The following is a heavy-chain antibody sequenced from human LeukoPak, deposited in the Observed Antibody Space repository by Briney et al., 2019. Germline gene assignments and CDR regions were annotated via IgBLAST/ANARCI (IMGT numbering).Heavy chain of an antibody. CDR1: GFTFSSYA. CDR3: ARVASVAGVDY. Sequence: GGSLRLSCAASGFTFSSYAMHWVHQAPGKGLEWVAVISYDGSNKYYADSVKGRFTISRDNSKNTLYLQMNSLRAEDTAVYYCARVASVAGVDYWGQGTLVTVSS. J-gene: IGHJ4*02. D-gene: IGHD6-19*01. CDR2: ISYDGSNK. V-gene: IGHV3-30*01.